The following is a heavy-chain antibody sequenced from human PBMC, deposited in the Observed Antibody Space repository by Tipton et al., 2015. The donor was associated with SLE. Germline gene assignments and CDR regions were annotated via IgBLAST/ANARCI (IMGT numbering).Heavy chain of an antibody. CDR3: AKDQYYDSSGYPDY. D-gene: IGHD3-22*01. J-gene: IGHJ4*02. V-gene: IGHV3-33*06. CDR1: GFSLSPYG. Sequence: SLRLSCVASGFSLSPYGMHWVRQAPGRGLEWVAVIWFDGTNEYYTDSVRGRFTISRDNSKNTLYLQMNSLRAEDTAVYYCAKDQYYDSSGYPDYWGQGTLVTVSS. CDR2: IWFDGTNE.